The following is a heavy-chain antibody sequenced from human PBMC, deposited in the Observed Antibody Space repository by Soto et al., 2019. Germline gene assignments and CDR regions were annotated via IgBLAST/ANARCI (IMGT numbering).Heavy chain of an antibody. CDR2: ISYDGSNK. CDR3: AKDALMLRGYFDY. CDR1: GFTFSGYG. D-gene: IGHD2-8*01. V-gene: IGHV3-30*18. Sequence: RSLRLSCAASGFTFSGYGMHWVRQSPGKGLEWVAVISYDGSNKYYADSVKGRFTISRDNSKNTLYLQMNSLRAEDTAVYYCAKDALMLRGYFDYWGQGTLVTVSS. J-gene: IGHJ4*02.